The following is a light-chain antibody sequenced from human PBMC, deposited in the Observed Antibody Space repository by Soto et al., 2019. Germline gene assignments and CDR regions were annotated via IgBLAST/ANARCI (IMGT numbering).Light chain of an antibody. V-gene: IGLV1-44*01. Sequence: QSVLTQPPSASGTPGQRVTISCSGSSSNIGSKTVNWYQQLPGTAPKLHIYSNYQRHSGVPDRFSGSKSGTSASLAISGLQSEDEADYYCSAWDASLNGYGFGTGTNVTVL. CDR1: SSNIGSKT. CDR3: SAWDASLNGYG. J-gene: IGLJ1*01. CDR2: SNY.